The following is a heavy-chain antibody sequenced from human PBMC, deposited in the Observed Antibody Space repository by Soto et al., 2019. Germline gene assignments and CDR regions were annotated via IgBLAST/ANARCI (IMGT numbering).Heavy chain of an antibody. D-gene: IGHD3-16*01. V-gene: IGHV3-23*01. CDR1: GFTFSSYA. Sequence: GGSLRLSCAASGFTFSSYAMSWVRQAPGKGLEWVSSISGSGDNTYYGDSVKGRFTISRDKSKSTLFLQINSLRVEDTAVYYCAKSPVITFRGAVAPSSPFDYWGQGTPVTVSS. J-gene: IGHJ4*02. CDR2: ISGSGDNT. CDR3: AKSPVITFRGAVAPSSPFDY.